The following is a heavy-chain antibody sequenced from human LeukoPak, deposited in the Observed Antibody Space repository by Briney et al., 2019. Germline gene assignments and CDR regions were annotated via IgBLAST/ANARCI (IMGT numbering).Heavy chain of an antibody. CDR2: IWYDGSNK. J-gene: IGHJ4*02. D-gene: IGHD3-10*01. V-gene: IGHV3-33*01. CDR3: ARTNGSGSPWVDY. Sequence: GGSLRLSCAASGFTFSSYGMHWVRQAPGKGLEWVAVIWYDGSNKHYADSVKGRFTISRDNSKNTLYLQMNSLRAEDTAVYYCARTNGSGSPWVDYWGQGTLVTVSS. CDR1: GFTFSSYG.